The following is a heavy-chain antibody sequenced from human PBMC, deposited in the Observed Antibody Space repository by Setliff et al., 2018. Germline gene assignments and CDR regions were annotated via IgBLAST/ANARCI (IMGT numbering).Heavy chain of an antibody. Sequence: SETLSLTCTVSGGSISSSSYYWGWIRQPPGKGLEWIGSIYYSGSTYYNPSLKRRVTISVDTSKNQFSLKLSSVTAADTAVYYCARSTYYSTWHYFDHWGQGILVTVSS. CDR1: GGSISSSSYY. CDR2: IYYSGST. CDR3: ARSTYYSTWHYFDH. V-gene: IGHV4-39*01. J-gene: IGHJ4*02. D-gene: IGHD3-16*01.